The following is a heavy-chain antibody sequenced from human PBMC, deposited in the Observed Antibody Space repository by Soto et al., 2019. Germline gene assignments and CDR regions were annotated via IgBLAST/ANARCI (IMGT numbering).Heavy chain of an antibody. D-gene: IGHD6-6*01. V-gene: IGHV4-34*01. CDR2: INHSGST. CDR3: ARGAGPEYSSSHNWFDP. J-gene: IGHJ5*02. CDR1: GGSFSGYY. Sequence: SETLSLTCAVYGGSFSGYYWSWILQPPWEGLEWIGEINHSGSTNYNPSLKSRVTISVDTSKNQFSLKLSSVTAADTAVYYCARGAGPEYSSSHNWFDPWGQGTLVTVSS.